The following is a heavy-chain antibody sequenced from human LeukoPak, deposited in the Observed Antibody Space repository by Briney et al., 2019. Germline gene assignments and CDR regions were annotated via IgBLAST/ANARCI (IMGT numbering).Heavy chain of an antibody. V-gene: IGHV4-39*07. CDR3: ARRGGTAMVPYDY. CDR1: GGSISSSYSY. D-gene: IGHD5-18*01. J-gene: IGHJ4*02. Sequence: SETLSLTCTVSGGSISSSYSYWGWIRQPPGKGLEWIGNIYYSGSTYYNPSLKSRVTISVDTSKNQFSLKLSSVTAADTAVYYCARRGGTAMVPYDYWGQGTLVTVSS. CDR2: IYYSGST.